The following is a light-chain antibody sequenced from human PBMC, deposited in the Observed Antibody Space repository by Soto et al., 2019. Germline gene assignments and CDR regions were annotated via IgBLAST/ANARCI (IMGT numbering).Light chain of an antibody. Sequence: EIVLTQSPATLSLSPGDRASLSCRASQSVSNSLAWYQQRPGQAPRLLIHDASKRAAGIPARFSGSGSGTDFTLTISSLEPEDFAVYYCQLRRTFGQGTKVDIK. V-gene: IGKV3-11*01. CDR3: QLRRT. J-gene: IGKJ1*01. CDR2: DAS. CDR1: QSVSNS.